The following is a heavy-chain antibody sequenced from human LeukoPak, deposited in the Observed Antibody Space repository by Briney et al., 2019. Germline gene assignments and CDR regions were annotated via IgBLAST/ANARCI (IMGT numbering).Heavy chain of an antibody. CDR1: GITFRTYA. D-gene: IGHD3-10*01. CDR3: AKEGAYPIITYDS. J-gene: IGHJ5*01. CDR2: IKRDGNEK. Sequence: PGGSLRLSCVASGITFRTYAMSWVRQTPGKGLEWVANIKRDGNEKNYVDSVKGRFSISRDNAKNSLYLQMDSLRAEDTAVYYCAKEGAYPIITYDSWGQGALVTVSS. V-gene: IGHV3-7*01.